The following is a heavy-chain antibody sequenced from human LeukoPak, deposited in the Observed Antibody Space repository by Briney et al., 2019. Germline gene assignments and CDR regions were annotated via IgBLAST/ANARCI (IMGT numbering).Heavy chain of an antibody. Sequence: PSETLSLTCTVSGYSISSGYYWGWIRQPPGKGLEWIGSIYHSGSTYYNPSLKSRVTISVDTSKNQFSLKLSSVTAADTAVYYCARRYCSGGSCSDFDYWGQGTLVTVSS. J-gene: IGHJ4*02. CDR3: ARRYCSGGSCSDFDY. CDR2: IYHSGST. D-gene: IGHD2-15*01. CDR1: GYSISSGYY. V-gene: IGHV4-38-2*02.